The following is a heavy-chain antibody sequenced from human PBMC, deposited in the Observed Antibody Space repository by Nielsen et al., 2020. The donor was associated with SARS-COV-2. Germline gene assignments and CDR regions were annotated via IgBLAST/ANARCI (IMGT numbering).Heavy chain of an antibody. J-gene: IGHJ6*02. CDR2: IYYSGST. D-gene: IGHD6-19*01. CDR1: GGSISSSSYY. Sequence: SETLSLTCTVSGGSISSSSYYWGWIRQPPGKGLEWIGSIYYSGSTNYNPSLKSRVTISVDTSKNQFSLKLSSVTAADTAVYYCASGGQWLVRPYYYYYGMDVWGQGTTVTSP. V-gene: IGHV4-39*07. CDR3: ASGGQWLVRPYYYYYGMDV.